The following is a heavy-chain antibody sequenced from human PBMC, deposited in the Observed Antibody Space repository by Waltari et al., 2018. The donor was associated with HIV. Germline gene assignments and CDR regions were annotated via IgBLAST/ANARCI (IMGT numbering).Heavy chain of an antibody. J-gene: IGHJ6*02. Sequence: QVQLVQSGAEVKKPGASVKVSCKASGYTFTSFGISWVRQAPGKGLEWMGWISAYNGNTNYAQKLQGRVTMTTDTSTSTAYMELRSLRSDDTAVFYCARDNWNDYYYYGMDVWGQGTTVTVSS. D-gene: IGHD1-1*01. V-gene: IGHV1-18*01. CDR3: ARDNWNDYYYYGMDV. CDR2: ISAYNGNT. CDR1: GYTFTSFG.